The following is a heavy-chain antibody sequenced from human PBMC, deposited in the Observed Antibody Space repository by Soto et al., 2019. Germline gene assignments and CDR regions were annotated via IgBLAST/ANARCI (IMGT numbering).Heavy chain of an antibody. Sequence: EVQLLESGGGLVQPGGSLRLSCAASGFTFSSCAMGWVRQAPGKGLEWVSVMSDSGGSTYYADSVKGRFTISRDNSENTLFLQMSSLRVEDTAVYYCAKDATRTSGWYYFDYWGQGTLVTVSS. CDR1: GFTFSSCA. V-gene: IGHV3-23*01. CDR2: MSDSGGST. CDR3: AKDATRTSGWYYFDY. D-gene: IGHD6-19*01. J-gene: IGHJ4*02.